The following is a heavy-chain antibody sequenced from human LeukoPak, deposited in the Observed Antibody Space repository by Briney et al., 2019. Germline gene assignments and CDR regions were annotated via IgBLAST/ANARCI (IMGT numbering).Heavy chain of an antibody. D-gene: IGHD3-10*01. Sequence: ASVKVSCKASGYTFTSFFMHWVRQAPGQGLEWMGIINPRGGSATSAQRFQGRLTVTRDTSTSTVYMELSSLTSEDTAVYYCARDYHGSGSLTTFDSWGQGALVTVSS. CDR1: GYTFTSFF. CDR3: ARDYHGSGSLTTFDS. CDR2: INPRGGSA. J-gene: IGHJ4*02. V-gene: IGHV1-46*01.